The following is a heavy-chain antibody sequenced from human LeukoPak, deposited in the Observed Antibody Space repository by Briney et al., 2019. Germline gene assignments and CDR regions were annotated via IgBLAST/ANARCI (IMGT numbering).Heavy chain of an antibody. J-gene: IGHJ3*02. CDR3: ARDVTMVRGVIRRSGNDAFDI. V-gene: IGHV3-11*01. Sequence: LSLTCTVSGGSISSYYMSWIRQAPGKGLEWVSYISSSGSTIYYADSVKGRFTISRDNAKNSLYLQMNSLRAEDTAVYYCARDVTMVRGVIRRSGNDAFDIWGQGTMVTVSS. D-gene: IGHD3-10*01. CDR1: GGSISSYY. CDR2: ISSSGSTI.